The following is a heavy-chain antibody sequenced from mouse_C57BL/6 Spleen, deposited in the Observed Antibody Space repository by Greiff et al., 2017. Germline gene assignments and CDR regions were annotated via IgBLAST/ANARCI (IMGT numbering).Heavy chain of an antibody. CDR3: TRSTGKSTSWFAY. CDR2: IDPETGGT. Sequence: VQLQQSGAELVRPGASVTLSCKASGYTFTDYEMHWVKQTPVHGLEWIGAIDPETGGTAYNQKFKGKAILTADKSSSTAYMELRSLTSEDSAVYYCTRSTGKSTSWFAYWGQGTLVTVSA. V-gene: IGHV1-15*01. D-gene: IGHD5-5*01. CDR1: GYTFTDYE. J-gene: IGHJ3*01.